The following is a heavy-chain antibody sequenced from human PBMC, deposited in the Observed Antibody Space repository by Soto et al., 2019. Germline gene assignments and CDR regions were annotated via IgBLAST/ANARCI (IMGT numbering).Heavy chain of an antibody. Sequence: HPGGSLRLSCAASGFTFSSYAMSGVRQAPGKGLEWVSAISGSGGSTYYADSVKGRFTISRDNSKNTLYLQMNSLRAEDTAVYYCAKLISVVVADNDAFDIWGQGTMVTVSS. V-gene: IGHV3-23*01. CDR1: GFTFSSYA. CDR2: ISGSGGST. D-gene: IGHD2-15*01. CDR3: AKLISVVVADNDAFDI. J-gene: IGHJ3*02.